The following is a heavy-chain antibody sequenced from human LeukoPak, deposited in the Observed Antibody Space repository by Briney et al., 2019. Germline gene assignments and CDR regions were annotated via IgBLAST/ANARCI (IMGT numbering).Heavy chain of an antibody. Sequence: GGSLRLSCAASGFTFSSYSMNWVRQAPGKGLEWVSSISSSSSYIYYADSVKGRFTISRDNAKNSLYLQMNSLRAEDTAVYYCARNSIAVAGTFDYWGQGTLVTVSS. CDR3: ARNSIAVAGTFDY. J-gene: IGHJ4*02. CDR1: GFTFSSYS. D-gene: IGHD6-19*01. V-gene: IGHV3-21*01. CDR2: ISSSSSYI.